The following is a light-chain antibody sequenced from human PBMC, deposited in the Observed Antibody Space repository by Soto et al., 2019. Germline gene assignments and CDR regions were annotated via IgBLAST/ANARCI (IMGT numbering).Light chain of an antibody. V-gene: IGLV2-14*03. CDR2: DVT. J-gene: IGLJ1*01. CDR1: SNDVGGFNY. CDR3: TSFTSGSTPYV. Sequence: QSVLTQPASVSGSPGQSITISCTGTSNDVGGFNYVSWYQQLPGKAPKLVIYDVTHRTSGVSDQFSGSRSGNTASLTISGLQAEDEADYYCTSFTSGSTPYVLGTGTKLTVL.